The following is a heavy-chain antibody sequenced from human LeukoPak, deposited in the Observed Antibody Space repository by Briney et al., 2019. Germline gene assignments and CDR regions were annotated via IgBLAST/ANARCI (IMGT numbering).Heavy chain of an antibody. CDR1: GFTFSSYA. V-gene: IGHV3-23*01. J-gene: IGHJ4*02. D-gene: IGHD3-10*01. CDR2: IRGSGGST. Sequence: PGGSLRLSCAASGFTFSSYAMSWVRQPPGKGLEWVSAIRGSGGSTYYADSVKGRFTISRDNSKNTLYLQMNSLRAEDTAVYYCATEPTGGGSGSYQSDYWGQGTLVTVSS. CDR3: ATEPTGGGSGSYQSDY.